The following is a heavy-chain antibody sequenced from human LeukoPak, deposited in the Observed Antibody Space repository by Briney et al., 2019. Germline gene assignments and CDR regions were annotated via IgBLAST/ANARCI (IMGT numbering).Heavy chain of an antibody. J-gene: IGHJ4*02. CDR2: IYYSGST. D-gene: IGHD5-24*01. Sequence: SETLSLTCTVSGGSISSSSYYWGWIRQPPGKGVEGIGSIYYSGSTYYTPSLKSRVSISVDPSKNQFSLKLSSVPAADTAVYYCARSRWLQTPYFDYWGQGTLVTVSS. V-gene: IGHV4-39*07. CDR1: GGSISSSSYY. CDR3: ARSRWLQTPYFDY.